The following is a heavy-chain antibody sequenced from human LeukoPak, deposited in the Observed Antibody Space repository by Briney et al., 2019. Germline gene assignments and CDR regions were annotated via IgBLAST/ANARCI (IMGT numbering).Heavy chain of an antibody. CDR3: ARDGDSYGYGIDY. J-gene: IGHJ4*02. CDR1: GFTFSIYE. D-gene: IGHD5-18*01. CDR2: ISSSGSTI. Sequence: SGGSLRLSCSASGFTFSIYEMNWVRQAPGKGLEWVSYISSSGSTIYYADSVKGRFTISRDNAKNSLYLQMNSLRGEDTAIYYCARDGDSYGYGIDYWGQGTLVTVSP. V-gene: IGHV3-48*03.